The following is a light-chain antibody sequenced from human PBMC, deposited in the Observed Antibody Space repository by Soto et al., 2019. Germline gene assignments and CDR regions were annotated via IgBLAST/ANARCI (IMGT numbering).Light chain of an antibody. V-gene: IGKV3-20*01. CDR3: QQYGSSPWT. CDR2: GAS. Sequence: EIVLTQSPGTLSLSPGERATLSCRASQRVSSGYLAWYQQKPGQTPRLLIYGASGRATGIPDRFSGSGSGTDFTLTISGLEPGDFAVYYCQQYGSSPWTFGQGTKVDIK. CDR1: QRVSSGY. J-gene: IGKJ1*01.